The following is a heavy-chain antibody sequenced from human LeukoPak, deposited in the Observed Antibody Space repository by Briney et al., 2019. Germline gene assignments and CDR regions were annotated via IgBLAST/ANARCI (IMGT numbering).Heavy chain of an antibody. J-gene: IGHJ4*02. D-gene: IGHD3-10*01. CDR3: ARGNGGLLWFGELFPPAAIAAVDY. Sequence: ASVKVSCKASGYTLTSYGISWVRQAPGQGLEWMGWISAYNGNTNYAQKLQGRVTMTTDTSTSTAYMELRSLRSDDTAVYYCARGNGGLLWFGELFPPAAIAAVDYWGQGTLVTVSS. V-gene: IGHV1-18*01. CDR2: ISAYNGNT. CDR1: GYTLTSYG.